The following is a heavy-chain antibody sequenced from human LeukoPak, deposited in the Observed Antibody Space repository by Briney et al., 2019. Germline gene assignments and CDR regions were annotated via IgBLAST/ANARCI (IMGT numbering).Heavy chain of an antibody. Sequence: GGSVRLSCSASGFSFSNYEMNCVRQAPGKGLEWVAYITNGGATKYYADSVKGRFTISRDDATNSLYLQMNSLRVDDTAVYYCARDKDRRLVGYFAYWGQGTLVTVS. J-gene: IGHJ4*02. CDR2: ITNGGATK. D-gene: IGHD2-8*02. CDR1: GFSFSNYE. V-gene: IGHV3-48*03. CDR3: ARDKDRRLVGYFAY.